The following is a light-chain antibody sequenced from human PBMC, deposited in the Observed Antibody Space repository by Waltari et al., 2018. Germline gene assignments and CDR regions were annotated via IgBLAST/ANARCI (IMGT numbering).Light chain of an antibody. J-gene: IGKJ3*01. CDR3: LQYNSHPLT. CDR2: AAS. CDR1: QGINTY. Sequence: DIQMTQSPSSLSASAGDTVTITCRASQGINTYLNWYQQKQRTSPKRLIYAASSLESGVPSRFGGSGSGTDFTLTSSGLHPEDFATYYCLQYNSHPLTFGPGTKLEIK. V-gene: IGKV1-17*01.